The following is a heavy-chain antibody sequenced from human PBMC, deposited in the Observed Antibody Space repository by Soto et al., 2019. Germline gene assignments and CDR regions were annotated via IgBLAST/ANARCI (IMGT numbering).Heavy chain of an antibody. CDR1: GYTFTNYG. J-gene: IGHJ4*01. Sequence: QVQLVQSGAEVKKPGASVTVSCKASGYTFTNYGINWVRQAPGQGLEWMGWISAYSGHTNYAQKLQDRVTMTTDTPPRTANWERRGLKSEDTAVYYWGSRPHPADNVELAYWGQEPWSPSPQ. V-gene: IGHV1-18*01. D-gene: IGHD2-8*01. CDR2: ISAYSGHT. CDR3: GSRPHPADNVELAY.